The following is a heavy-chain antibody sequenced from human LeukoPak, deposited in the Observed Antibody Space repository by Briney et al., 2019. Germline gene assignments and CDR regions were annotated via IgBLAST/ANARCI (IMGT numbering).Heavy chain of an antibody. CDR2: ISAYNGNT. Sequence: ASVKVSCKASGYTFTSYGISWVRQAPGQGLEWMGWISAYNGNTNYAQKLQGRVTMTTDTSTSTAYMELRSLRSDDTAVYYCAKASGYSSGWQPYYYYFDYWGQGTLVTVSS. V-gene: IGHV1-18*01. D-gene: IGHD6-19*01. CDR3: AKASGYSSGWQPYYYYFDY. J-gene: IGHJ4*02. CDR1: GYTFTSYG.